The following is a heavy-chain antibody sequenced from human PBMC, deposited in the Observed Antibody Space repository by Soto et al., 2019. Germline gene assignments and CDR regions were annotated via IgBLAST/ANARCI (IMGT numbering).Heavy chain of an antibody. V-gene: IGHV3-23*01. CDR1: GFSFSSYA. CDR3: AKPIRYDSGWPLYY. D-gene: IGHD6-19*01. J-gene: IGHJ4*02. CDR2: FDGRVGHT. Sequence: PWGSLRLSCAASGFSFSSYAVSWVRQAPGKGLEGVSVFDGRVGHTYYTNSVKGRFTISNDNSKNTLFLQMSSLKAEDTAVYFCAKPIRYDSGWPLYYWGQGTLVTVSS.